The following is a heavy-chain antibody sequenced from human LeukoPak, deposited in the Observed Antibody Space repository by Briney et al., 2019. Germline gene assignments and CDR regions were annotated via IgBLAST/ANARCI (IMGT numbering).Heavy chain of an antibody. J-gene: IGHJ3*02. V-gene: IGHV4-34*01. CDR1: GGSFSGYY. CDR2: INHSGST. D-gene: IGHD3-3*01. Sequence: SETLSLTCAVYGGSFSGYYWSWIRQPPGKGLEWIGEINHSGSTNYNPSLKSRVTVSVDTSKNQFPLKLSSVTAADTAVYYCARGTRITIFGVVIRYAFDIWGQGTMVTVSS. CDR3: ARGTRITIFGVVIRYAFDI.